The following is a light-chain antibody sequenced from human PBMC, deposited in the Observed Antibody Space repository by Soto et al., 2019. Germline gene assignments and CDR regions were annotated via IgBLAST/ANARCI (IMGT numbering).Light chain of an antibody. J-gene: IGKJ2*01. CDR1: QSVSSY. V-gene: IGKV3-11*01. CDR3: QQRSNWPPT. Sequence: EIVLTQSPATLSLSPGERATLSCRASQSVSSYLAWYQQKPGQAPRLLIYDASNRATGIPARFSGSGSGTAFTLTISCLEPEDFAVYDCQQRSNWPPTFGQGPKLEIK. CDR2: DAS.